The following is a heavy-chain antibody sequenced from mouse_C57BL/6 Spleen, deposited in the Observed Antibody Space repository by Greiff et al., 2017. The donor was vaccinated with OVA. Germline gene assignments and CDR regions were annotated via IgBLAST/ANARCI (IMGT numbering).Heavy chain of an antibody. D-gene: IGHD3-2*02. V-gene: IGHV1-52*01. Sequence: VQLQQPGAELVRPGSSVKLSCKASGYTFTSYWMHWVKQRPIQGLEWIGNIDPSDSETHYNQKFKDKATLTVDKSSSTAYMQLSSLTSEDSAVYYCARSDSSGYVLYWGQGTTLTVSS. CDR1: GYTFTSYW. CDR3: ARSDSSGYVLY. CDR2: IDPSDSET. J-gene: IGHJ2*01.